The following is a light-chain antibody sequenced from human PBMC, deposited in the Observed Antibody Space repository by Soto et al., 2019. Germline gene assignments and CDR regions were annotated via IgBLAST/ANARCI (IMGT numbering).Light chain of an antibody. CDR2: AAS. Sequence: DIPMPQSPSSLSASVGDSVTITCRASQSISSYLNWYQQKPGKAPKLLIYAASSLQSGVPSRFSGSGSGTDFTLTISSQQPEDLSAYYCQQSYSTHVTFVPGTKVDIK. CDR1: QSISSY. V-gene: IGKV1-39*01. J-gene: IGKJ3*01. CDR3: QQSYSTHVT.